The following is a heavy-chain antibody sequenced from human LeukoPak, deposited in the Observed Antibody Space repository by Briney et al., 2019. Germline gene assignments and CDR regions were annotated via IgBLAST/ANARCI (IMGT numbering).Heavy chain of an antibody. Sequence: GGSLRLSCAASGFFFSSYAMHWVRQAPGKGLEWVAVISYDGVNTDYADSVMGRFTISRDNSKNTLYLQMDSLRAEDTAVYYCARCRDYNFWSGSAVDYWGQGTLVTVSS. CDR1: GFFFSSYA. CDR3: ARCRDYNFWSGSAVDY. D-gene: IGHD3-3*01. CDR2: ISYDGVNT. J-gene: IGHJ4*02. V-gene: IGHV3-30-3*01.